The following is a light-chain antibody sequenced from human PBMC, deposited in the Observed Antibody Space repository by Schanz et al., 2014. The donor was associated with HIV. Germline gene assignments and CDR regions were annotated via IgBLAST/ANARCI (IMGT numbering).Light chain of an antibody. J-gene: IGLJ3*02. CDR3: SSFRSNTTWV. V-gene: IGLV4-69*01. CDR1: SGHSSYA. CDR2: LNSDGSH. Sequence: QLVLTQSPSASASLGASVKLTCTLSSGHSSYAIAWHQQQPEKGPRYLMKLNSDGSHSKGDGIPDRFSGSSSGAERYLTISSLQSEDEADYYCSSFRSNTTWVFGGGTKLTVL.